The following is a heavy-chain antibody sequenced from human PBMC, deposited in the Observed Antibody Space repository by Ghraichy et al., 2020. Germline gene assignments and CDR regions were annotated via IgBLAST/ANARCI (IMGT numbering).Heavy chain of an antibody. V-gene: IGHV3-30*04. CDR2: ISYDGSNK. D-gene: IGHD2-15*01. J-gene: IGHJ4*02. Sequence: GGSLRLSCAASGFSFSSYAMHWVRQAPGKGLEWVAVISYDGSNKYYADSVKGRFTISRDNSKNTLYLQMNSLRAEDTAVYYCARDRGVVAATLPFDYWGQGTLVTVSS. CDR3: ARDRGVVAATLPFDY. CDR1: GFSFSSYA.